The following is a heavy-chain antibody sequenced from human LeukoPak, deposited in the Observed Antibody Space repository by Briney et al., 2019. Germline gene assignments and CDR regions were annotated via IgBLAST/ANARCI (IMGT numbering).Heavy chain of an antibody. J-gene: IGHJ6*04. V-gene: IGHV3-48*03. CDR1: GFTFSSYE. D-gene: IGHD3-10*02. CDR3: AELGITMIGGV. CDR2: ISSSGSTI. Sequence: PGGSLRLSCAASGFTFSSYEMNWVRQAPGKGLEWVSYISSSGSTIYYADSVKGRFTISRDNSKNTLYLQMNSLRAEDTAVYYCAELGITMIGGVWGKGTTVTISS.